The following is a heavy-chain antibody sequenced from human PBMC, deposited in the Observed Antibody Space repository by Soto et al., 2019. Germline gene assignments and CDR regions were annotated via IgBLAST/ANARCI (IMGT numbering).Heavy chain of an antibody. V-gene: IGHV5-51*01. CDR3: ARPDYYYDSSGYVGLGDAFDI. CDR1: GYSFTSYW. CDR2: IYPGDSDT. J-gene: IGHJ3*02. Sequence: LGESLKISCKGSGYSFTSYWIGWVRQMPGKGLEWMGIIYPGDSDTRYSPSFQGQVTISADKSISTAYLQWSSLKASDTAMYYCARPDYYYDSSGYVGLGDAFDIWGQGTMVTVSS. D-gene: IGHD3-22*01.